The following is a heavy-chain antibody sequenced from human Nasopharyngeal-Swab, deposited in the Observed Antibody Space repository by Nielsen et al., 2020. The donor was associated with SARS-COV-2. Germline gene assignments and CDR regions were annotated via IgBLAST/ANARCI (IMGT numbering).Heavy chain of an antibody. J-gene: IGHJ4*02. CDR1: GFSFDDYA. D-gene: IGHD4-17*01. V-gene: IGHV3-9*01. CDR2: ISWNSVTI. CDR3: AKDKLVAMTTVTLFDG. Sequence: SLKISCVASGFSFDDYAMHWVRQTPGKGLEWASGISWNSVTIGYADSVKGRFTISRDNTKNSISLQMNSLRPEDTALYYCAKDKLVAMTTVTLFDGWGQGTLVTVSS.